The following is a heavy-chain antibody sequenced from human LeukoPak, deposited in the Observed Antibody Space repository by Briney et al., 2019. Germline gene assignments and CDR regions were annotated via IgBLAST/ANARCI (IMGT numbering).Heavy chain of an antibody. Sequence: SAVNVSLKASGGTFRNYAWSGVRQAPGQGREWVGGIIPIFCKAHYAQNCLGRATITTDESTSTAYMELSSLRSEDTAVYYCARGHPGCSGGSCYSNWFDPWGQGTLVTVSS. CDR1: GGTFRNYA. V-gene: IGHV1-69*05. D-gene: IGHD2-15*01. CDR2: IIPIFCKA. J-gene: IGHJ5*02. CDR3: ARGHPGCSGGSCYSNWFDP.